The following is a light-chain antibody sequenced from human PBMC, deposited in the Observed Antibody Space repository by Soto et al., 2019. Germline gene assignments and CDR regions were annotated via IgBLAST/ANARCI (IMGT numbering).Light chain of an antibody. CDR3: GADHGTGSTFVYV. J-gene: IGLJ1*01. CDR2: VGTGGIVG. Sequence: QLVLTQPPSASASLGASVTLTCTLSSGYSNYKVDWYQQRPGKGPRFVMRVGTGGIVGSKGDGIPDRFSVLGSGLNRYLTIKNIQEEDGSDFHCGADHGTGSTFVYVFGTGTKLTVL. V-gene: IGLV9-49*01. CDR1: SGYSNYK.